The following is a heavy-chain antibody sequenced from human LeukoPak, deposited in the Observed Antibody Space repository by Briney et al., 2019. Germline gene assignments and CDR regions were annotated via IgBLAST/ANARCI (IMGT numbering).Heavy chain of an antibody. CDR1: GYTFTGYY. J-gene: IGHJ4*02. CDR2: INPNSGGT. CDR3: ARGYDSSGYYLAFFDY. D-gene: IGHD3-22*01. V-gene: IGHV1-2*02. Sequence: ASVKVSCKASGYTFTGYYMHWVRQAPGQGLEWVGWINPNSGGTNYAQKFQGRVTMTRDTSISTAYMELSRLRSDDKAVYYCARGYDSSGYYLAFFDYWGQGTLVTVSS.